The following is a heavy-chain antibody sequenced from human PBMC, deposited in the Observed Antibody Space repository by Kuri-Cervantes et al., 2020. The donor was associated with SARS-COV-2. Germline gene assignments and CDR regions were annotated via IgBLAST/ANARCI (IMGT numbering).Heavy chain of an antibody. CDR2: FDPEDGDT. CDR3: VTAPGRNLDWLLPPDY. J-gene: IGHJ4*02. V-gene: IGHV1-24*01. CDR1: GYTLTELS. D-gene: IGHD3-9*01. Sequence: ASVKVSCKVSGYTLTELSMHWVRQAPGKGLEWMGGFDPEDGDTIYAQKFQGRVTLTEDTSTDTAYMELSSLRSEDTAVYYCVTAPGRNLDWLLPPDYWGQGTLVTVSS.